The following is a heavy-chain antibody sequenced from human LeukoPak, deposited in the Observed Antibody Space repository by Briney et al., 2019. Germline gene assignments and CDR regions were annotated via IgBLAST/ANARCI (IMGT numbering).Heavy chain of an antibody. CDR2: IVVGSGNT. CDR1: GFTFTSSA. CDR3: AASYGSGTYVDY. Sequence: EASVKVSCKASGFTFTSSAVQWVRQARGQRLEWIGWIVVGSGNTNYAQKFQERVTITRDMSTATAYMELSSLRSGDTAVYYCAASYGSGTYVDYWGQGTLVTVSS. V-gene: IGHV1-58*01. D-gene: IGHD3-10*01. J-gene: IGHJ4*02.